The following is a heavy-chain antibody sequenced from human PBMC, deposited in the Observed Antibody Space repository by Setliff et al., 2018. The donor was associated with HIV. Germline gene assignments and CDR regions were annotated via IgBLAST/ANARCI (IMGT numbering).Heavy chain of an antibody. CDR3: ARYRGHFDY. Sequence: SETLSLTCTVAGGSTSSSSYYWGWIRQPPGMGLEWIASIYHNGNTYYNPSLKSRVTMSRDTSKNQFSLRLSSATVADTAVYYCARYRGHFDYWGQGTLVTVSS. CDR2: IYHNGNT. J-gene: IGHJ4*02. V-gene: IGHV4-39*07. D-gene: IGHD3-16*01. CDR1: GGSTSSSSYY.